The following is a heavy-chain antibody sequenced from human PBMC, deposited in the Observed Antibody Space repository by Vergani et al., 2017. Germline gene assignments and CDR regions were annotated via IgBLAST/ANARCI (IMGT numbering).Heavy chain of an antibody. CDR1: GYTFTGYY. CDR2: INPNSGGT. D-gene: IGHD4-17*01. V-gene: IGHV1-2*02. Sequence: QVQLVQSGAEVKKPGASVKVSCKASGYTFTGYYMHWVRQAPGQGLEWMGWINPNSGGTNYAQKFQGRVTMTRDTSISTAYMELSRLRSDDTAVYYCACDPDGDYESLSYFDYWGQGTLVTVSS. J-gene: IGHJ4*02. CDR3: ACDPDGDYESLSYFDY.